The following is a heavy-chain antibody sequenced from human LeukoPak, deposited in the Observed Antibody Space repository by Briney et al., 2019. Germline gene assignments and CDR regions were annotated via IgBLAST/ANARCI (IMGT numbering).Heavy chain of an antibody. V-gene: IGHV4-39*01. Sequence: SETLSLTCTVSGGPITSNSHYWGWIREPPGKGLEWIGRISYSGDTHYNPSLKSRVTLSVDTSKSQFSLNLSSLTAADTAVFYCARQPHYYDTSAYYPSHFDYWGLGALVTVAS. D-gene: IGHD3-22*01. CDR3: ARQPHYYDTSAYYPSHFDY. J-gene: IGHJ4*02. CDR2: ISYSGDT. CDR1: GGPITSNSHY.